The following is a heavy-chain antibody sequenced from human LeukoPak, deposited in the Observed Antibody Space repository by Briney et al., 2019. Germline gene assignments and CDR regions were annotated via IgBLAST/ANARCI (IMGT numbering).Heavy chain of an antibody. CDR3: ARGHSSGFS. V-gene: IGHV3-7*03. CDR2: IKPGGNEK. J-gene: IGHJ5*02. CDR1: GFTFNNYW. D-gene: IGHD3-22*01. Sequence: GGSLRLSCAASGFTFNNYWMTWVRQGPGKGLEWVANIKPGGNEKYYVDSVKGRFTISRDNSKNTLYLQMNSLGADDTAVYYCARGHSSGFSWGQGTLVTVSS.